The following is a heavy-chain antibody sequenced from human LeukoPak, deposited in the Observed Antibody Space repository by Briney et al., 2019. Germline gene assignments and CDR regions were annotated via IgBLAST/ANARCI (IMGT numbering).Heavy chain of an antibody. CDR2: ISAYNGNT. Sequence: ASVKVSCKASGYTFTGYGISWVRQAPGQGLEWMGWISAYNGNTNYAQKLQGRVTMTTDTSTSTAYMELRSLRSDDTAVYYCAGPTSSGWPSYYYYYGMDVWGQGTTVTVSS. CDR3: AGPTSSGWPSYYYYYGMDV. J-gene: IGHJ6*02. V-gene: IGHV1-18*01. D-gene: IGHD6-19*01. CDR1: GYTFTGYG.